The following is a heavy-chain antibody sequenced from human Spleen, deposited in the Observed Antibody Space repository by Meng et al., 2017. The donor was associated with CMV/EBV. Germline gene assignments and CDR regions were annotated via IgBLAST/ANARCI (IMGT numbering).Heavy chain of an antibody. J-gene: IGHJ5*02. D-gene: IGHD2-21*01. CDR1: FGDYA. V-gene: IGHV3-49*04. Sequence: FGDYAMSWVRQAPGKGLEWVSFIRSKVYGETTDYAASVRGRFTISRDDSKSIAYLQMNSLKTEDTAVYYCTRERHYDYVDIGVGWFDPWGRGTLVTVSS. CDR3: TRERHYDYVDIGVGWFDP. CDR2: IRSKVYGETT.